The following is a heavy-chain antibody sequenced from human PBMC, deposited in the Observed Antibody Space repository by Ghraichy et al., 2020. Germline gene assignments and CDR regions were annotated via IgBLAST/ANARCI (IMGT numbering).Heavy chain of an antibody. J-gene: IGHJ6*02. CDR3: ARDVVPSATKYGLDV. Sequence: SQTLSLTCTVPGGSISSYYWNWIRQPPGKGLEWIGYIYYSGSTNYNSSLKSRVTISVDPSKNQFSLKLSSVTAADTAVYYCARDVVPSATKYGLDVWGQGTTVTVSS. D-gene: IGHD2-2*01. CDR2: IYYSGST. V-gene: IGHV4-59*01. CDR1: GGSISSYY.